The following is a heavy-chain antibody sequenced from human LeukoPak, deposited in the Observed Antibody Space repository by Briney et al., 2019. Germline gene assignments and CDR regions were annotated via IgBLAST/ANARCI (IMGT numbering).Heavy chain of an antibody. V-gene: IGHV4-39*07. Sequence: SETLSLTCTVSGGSISSSSYYWGWIRQPPGKGLEWIGSIYYSGSTYYNPSLKSRVTISVDTSKNQFSLKLSSVTAADTAVYYCARGSSSGWYYFDYWGQGTLVTVSS. CDR3: ARGSSSGWYYFDY. D-gene: IGHD6-19*01. CDR2: IYYSGST. CDR1: GGSISSSSYY. J-gene: IGHJ4*02.